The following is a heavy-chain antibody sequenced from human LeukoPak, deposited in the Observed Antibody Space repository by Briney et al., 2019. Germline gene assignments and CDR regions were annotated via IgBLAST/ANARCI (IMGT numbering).Heavy chain of an antibody. CDR2: IYYTGNT. CDR1: GDSITGYY. CDR3: ARTLGRRDGYTRLDAFDI. Sequence: SSETLSLTCSVSGDSITGYYWGWIRQPPGKGLEWIGNIYYTGNTYYNSSLKSRVTISLDTSKNQFSLKVISMTAADTAIYYCARTLGRRDGYTRLDAFDIWGQGTMVTVS. V-gene: IGHV4-39*07. J-gene: IGHJ3*02. D-gene: IGHD5-24*01.